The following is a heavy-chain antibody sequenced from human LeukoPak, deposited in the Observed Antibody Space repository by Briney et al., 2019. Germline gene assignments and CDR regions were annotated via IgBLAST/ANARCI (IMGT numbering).Heavy chain of an antibody. CDR2: IYHSGST. J-gene: IGHJ4*02. V-gene: IGHV4-39*07. D-gene: IGHD3-22*01. CDR1: GVSISSSNSY. CDR3: ARDRLGDYYDSSGYDRVGDY. Sequence: SETLSLTYTVSGVSISSSNSYWGWIRQPPGKGLEWIGSIYHSGSTYYNPSLKSRVTISVDTSKNQFSLKLSSVTAADTAVYYCARDRLGDYYDSSGYDRVGDYWGQGTLVTVSS.